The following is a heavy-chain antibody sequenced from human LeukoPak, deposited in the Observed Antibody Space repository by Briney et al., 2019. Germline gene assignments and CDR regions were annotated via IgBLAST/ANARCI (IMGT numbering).Heavy chain of an antibody. CDR3: ARRDYSPTLRD. CDR2: IYYSGSI. Sequence: SETLSLTCTVSGGSISSYYWNWIRQPPGKGLEWIGYIYYSGSINYNPSLKSRVTISVDTSKNQFSLRLSSVTAADTAVYYCARRDYSPTLRDWGQGTLVTVSS. J-gene: IGHJ4*02. D-gene: IGHD4-11*01. V-gene: IGHV4-59*01. CDR1: GGSISSYY.